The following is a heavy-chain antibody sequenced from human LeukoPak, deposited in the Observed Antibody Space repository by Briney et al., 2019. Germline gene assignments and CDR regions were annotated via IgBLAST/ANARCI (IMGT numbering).Heavy chain of an antibody. CDR2: IYYSGST. CDR1: GGSISSSSYY. Sequence: SETLSLTCTVSGGSISSSSYYWGWIRQPPGKGLEWIGSIYYSGSTYYNPSLKSRITISVDTSKNQFSLKLSSVTAADTAVYYCARDLEVDYFDYWGQGTLVTVSS. V-gene: IGHV4-39*07. CDR3: ARDLEVDYFDY. J-gene: IGHJ4*02. D-gene: IGHD2-2*01.